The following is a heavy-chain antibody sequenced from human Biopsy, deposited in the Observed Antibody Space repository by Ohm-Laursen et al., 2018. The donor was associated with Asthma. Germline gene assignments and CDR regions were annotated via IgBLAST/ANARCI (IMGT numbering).Heavy chain of an antibody. CDR3: TRREYSDSRISPLDL. Sequence: SLRLSCTAPGFTFSSYSMNWVRQAPGKGLEWVSYISSSSSTIYYADSVKGRFTISRDNAKNSLYLQMNSLRAEDTAVYYCTRREYSDSRISPLDLWGHGTMVTVSS. J-gene: IGHJ3*01. CDR1: GFTFSSYS. CDR2: ISSSSSTI. V-gene: IGHV3-48*01. D-gene: IGHD3-22*01.